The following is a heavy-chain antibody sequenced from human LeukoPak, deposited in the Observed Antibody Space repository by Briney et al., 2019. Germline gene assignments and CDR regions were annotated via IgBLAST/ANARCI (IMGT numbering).Heavy chain of an antibody. J-gene: IGHJ4*02. Sequence: GGSLRLSCAASGFTFSSYGMHWVRQAPGKGLEWAAFIRYDGSNKYYADSVKGRFTISRDNSKNTLYLQMNSLRAEDTAVYYCAKDIASRYCSSTSCYTTFDYWGQGTLVTVSS. CDR3: AKDIASRYCSSTSCYTTFDY. V-gene: IGHV3-30*02. D-gene: IGHD2-2*01. CDR1: GFTFSSYG. CDR2: IRYDGSNK.